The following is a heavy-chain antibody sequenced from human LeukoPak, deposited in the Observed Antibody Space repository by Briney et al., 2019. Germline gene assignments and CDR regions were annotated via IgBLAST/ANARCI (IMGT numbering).Heavy chain of an antibody. D-gene: IGHD2-2*02. V-gene: IGHV3-7*04. Sequence: GGSLRLSCAASGFTFSSSYMNWVRQIPGKGLEWVANINQYGSQIYHVDSVKGRFTISRDNDKNSLYLQMNSLRAEDTAVYYCAKGLYMGGQGTLVTVSS. J-gene: IGHJ4*02. CDR2: INQYGSQI. CDR3: AKGLYM. CDR1: GFTFSSSY.